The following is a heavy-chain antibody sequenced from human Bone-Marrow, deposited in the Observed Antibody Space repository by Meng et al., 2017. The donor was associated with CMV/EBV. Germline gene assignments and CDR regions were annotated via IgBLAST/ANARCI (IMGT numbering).Heavy chain of an antibody. CDR2: IYYSGST. CDR1: GGSISSYY. V-gene: IGHV4-59*01. Sequence: ESLKISCTVSGGSISSYYWSWIRQPPGKGLEWIGYIYYSGSTNYNPSLKSRVTISVDTSKNQFSLKLSSVTAADTAVYYCARAGRGRITIFDYWGQGTLVTVSS. CDR3: ARAGRGRITIFDY. D-gene: IGHD3-3*01. J-gene: IGHJ4*02.